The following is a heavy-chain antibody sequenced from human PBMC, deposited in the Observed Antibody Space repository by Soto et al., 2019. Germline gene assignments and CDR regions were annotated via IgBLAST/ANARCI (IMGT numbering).Heavy chain of an antibody. CDR1: GGSISSGGYY. D-gene: IGHD3-16*02. Sequence: TSETLSLTCTVSGGSISSGGYYWSWIRQHPGKGLEWIGYIYYSGSTYYNPSLKSRVTISVDTSKNQFSLKLSSVTAADTAVYYCARLDYDYVWGSYRYYYFDYWGQGTLVTVSS. CDR2: IYYSGST. V-gene: IGHV4-31*03. CDR3: ARLDYDYVWGSYRYYYFDY. J-gene: IGHJ4*02.